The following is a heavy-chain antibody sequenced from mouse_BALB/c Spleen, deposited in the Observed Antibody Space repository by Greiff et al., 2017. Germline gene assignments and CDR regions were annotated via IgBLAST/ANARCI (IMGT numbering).Heavy chain of an antibody. D-gene: IGHD2-4*01. Sequence: EVKLMESGGGLVQPGGSLKLSCAASGFTFSSYTMSWVRQTPEKRLEWVAYISNGGGSTYYPDTVKGRFTISRDNAKNTLYLQMSSLKSEDTPMYYCARHPVITTRGDYYAMDYWGQGTSVTVSS. CDR3: ARHPVITTRGDYYAMDY. CDR2: ISNGGGST. J-gene: IGHJ4*01. CDR1: GFTFSSYT. V-gene: IGHV5-12-2*01.